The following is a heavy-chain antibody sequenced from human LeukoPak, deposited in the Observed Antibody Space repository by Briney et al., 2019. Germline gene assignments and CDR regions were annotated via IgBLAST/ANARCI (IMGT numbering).Heavy chain of an antibody. CDR1: GGSISSYY. CDR2: IYYSGST. D-gene: IGHD6-13*01. V-gene: IGHV4-59*01. CDR3: ARSPASSWTPYFDY. J-gene: IGHJ4*02. Sequence: SETLSLTCTVSGGSISSYYWSWLRQPPGKGLEWVGYIYYSGSTNYNPSLTSRVTISVDTSKNQFSLKLSSVTAADTAVYYCARSPASSWTPYFDYWGQGTLVTVSS.